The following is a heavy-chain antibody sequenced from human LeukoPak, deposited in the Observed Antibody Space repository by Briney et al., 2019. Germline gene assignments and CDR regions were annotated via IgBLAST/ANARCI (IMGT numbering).Heavy chain of an antibody. D-gene: IGHD3-16*01. CDR2: INPDGSIK. J-gene: IGHJ4*02. CDR1: GFTFGHHF. CDR3: ARAVDVADY. Sequence: GGSLRLSCVASGFTFGHHFMSWVRQAPGGGLEGVANINPDGSIKFHADSVKGRFPISRDNARNSVYLQMNSLRGEDTAVYYCARAVDVADYWGQGTLVAVSS. V-gene: IGHV3-7*01.